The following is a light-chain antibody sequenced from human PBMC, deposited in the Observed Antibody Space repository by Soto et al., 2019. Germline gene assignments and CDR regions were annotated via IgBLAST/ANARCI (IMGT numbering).Light chain of an antibody. J-gene: IGKJ2*01. V-gene: IGKV2-30*01. CDR1: QSLVNGDGNTY. CDR3: MQATLWPYT. CDR2: KVS. Sequence: DVVMTQSPLSLPVTPGQPASISCRSSQSLVNGDGNTYLSWFQQRPGQSPRRLIYKVSDRDSGVPDRFSGSESGPDFTLKISRVEAEDVGVYFCMQATLWPYTFGQGTKLEIK.